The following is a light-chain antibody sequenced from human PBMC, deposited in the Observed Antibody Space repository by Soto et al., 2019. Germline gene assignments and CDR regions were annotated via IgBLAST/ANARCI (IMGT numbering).Light chain of an antibody. V-gene: IGLV2-23*01. J-gene: IGLJ1*01. Sequence: QSALTQPASVSGSPGQSITISCTGTSSDVGGYNLVSWYQQYPGKAPKLMIYVDSKRPSGVSNRFSGSKSGNTASLTISGPQTEDEADYYCCAYAGGSTYVFGTGTKVTVL. CDR2: VDS. CDR3: CAYAGGSTYV. CDR1: SSDVGGYNL.